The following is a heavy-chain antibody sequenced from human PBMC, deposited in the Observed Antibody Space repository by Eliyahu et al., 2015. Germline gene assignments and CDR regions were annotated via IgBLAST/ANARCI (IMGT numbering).Heavy chain of an antibody. Sequence: QVQLQESGPGLVKPSXTLSLTCTVSGAPINTYYWSWIRQPPGKGLEWIGFIYYSGSTNYNPSLKSRATISVDTSRNQFSLRLSSVTAADTAVYYRARDSSGWYGAIDYWGQGTLVTVSS. CDR3: ARDSSGWYGAIDY. D-gene: IGHD6-19*01. CDR2: IYYSGST. V-gene: IGHV4-59*01. J-gene: IGHJ4*02. CDR1: GAPINTYY.